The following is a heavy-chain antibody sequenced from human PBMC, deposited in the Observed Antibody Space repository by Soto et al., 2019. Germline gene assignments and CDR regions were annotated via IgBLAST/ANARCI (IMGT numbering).Heavy chain of an antibody. D-gene: IGHD6-13*01. CDR2: ISSSGSTI. CDR1: GFTFSSYE. CDR3: ARGKGQQLVLYYFDY. V-gene: IGHV3-48*03. Sequence: GSLRLSCVASGFTFSSYEMNWVRQAPGKGLEWVSYISSSGSTIYYADSVKGRFTISRDNAKNSLYLQMNSLRAEDTAVYYCARGKGQQLVLYYFDYWGQGTLVTVSS. J-gene: IGHJ4*02.